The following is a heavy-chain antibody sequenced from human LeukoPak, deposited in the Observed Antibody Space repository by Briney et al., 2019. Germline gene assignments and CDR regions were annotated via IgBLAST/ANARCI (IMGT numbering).Heavy chain of an antibody. J-gene: IGHJ4*02. CDR3: ARSHDYGDYIPFDY. D-gene: IGHD4-17*01. CDR2: ISGSGGTI. V-gene: IGHV3-48*03. Sequence: GGSLRLSCAASGFSLSTYWMSWVRQAPGKGLEWVSAISGSGGTIYYADSVKGRFTISRDNAKNSLYLQMNSLRAEDTAVYYCARSHDYGDYIPFDYWGQGTLVTVSS. CDR1: GFSLSTYW.